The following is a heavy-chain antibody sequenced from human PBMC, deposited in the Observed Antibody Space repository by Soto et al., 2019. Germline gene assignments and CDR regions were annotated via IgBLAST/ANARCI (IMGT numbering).Heavy chain of an antibody. V-gene: IGHV1-2*02. Sequence: QVQLVQSGAEVKKPGASVKVSCKVSGYTFSDFYVHWLRQAPGQGLEWMGWINPNSGGTYYAQKFQGRVTLTRDTFISTAYMELDRLTSDDTAVYYCARDMHAGFTHYFDPWGQGTLVTVSS. J-gene: IGHJ5*02. CDR2: INPNSGGT. CDR3: ARDMHAGFTHYFDP. D-gene: IGHD1-26*01. CDR1: GYTFSDFY.